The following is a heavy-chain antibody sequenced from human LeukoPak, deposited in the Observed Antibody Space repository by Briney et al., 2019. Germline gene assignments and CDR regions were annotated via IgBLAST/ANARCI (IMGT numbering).Heavy chain of an antibody. CDR3: VRDFQSAFDM. V-gene: IGHV3-66*01. CDR2: IYSGAST. J-gene: IGHJ3*02. CDR1: GFTVSSSY. Sequence: PGGSLRLSCAVSGFTVSSSYMSWVRQAPGKGLEWVSVIYSGASTYYADSVKGRFTISRDNSKNTLYLRMNSLRAEDTAVYYCVRDFQSAFDMWGQGTMVTVSS.